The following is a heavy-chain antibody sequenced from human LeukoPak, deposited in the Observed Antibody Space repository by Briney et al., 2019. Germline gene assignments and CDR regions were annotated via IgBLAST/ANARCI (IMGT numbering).Heavy chain of an antibody. Sequence: GASVKVSCKASGYTFTSYAMHRVRQAPGQRLEWMGWINAGNGNTKYSQEFQGRVTITRDTSASTAYMELSSLRSEDTAVYYCARGRGLQLWSYFDYWGQGTLVTVSS. J-gene: IGHJ4*02. CDR3: ARGRGLQLWSYFDY. CDR1: GYTFTSYA. V-gene: IGHV1-3*01. D-gene: IGHD5-18*01. CDR2: INAGNGNT.